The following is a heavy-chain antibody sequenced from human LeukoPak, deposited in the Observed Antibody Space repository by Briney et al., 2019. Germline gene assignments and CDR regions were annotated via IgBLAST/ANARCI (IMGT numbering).Heavy chain of an antibody. Sequence: GGSLRLSCAASGFTFTTYWMHWVRQAPGKGRVWVSVFNRDGSTPIYADSVKGRFTISRDNTNNTLYLQMNSRRAEDTAVYYCARDFYTGHYWGQGTLVTVFS. D-gene: IGHD3-16*01. CDR3: ARDFYTGHY. CDR1: GFTFTTYW. J-gene: IGHJ4*02. CDR2: FNRDGSTP. V-gene: IGHV3-74*01.